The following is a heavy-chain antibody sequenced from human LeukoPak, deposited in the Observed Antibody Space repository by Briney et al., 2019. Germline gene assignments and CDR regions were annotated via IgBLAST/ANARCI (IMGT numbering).Heavy chain of an antibody. D-gene: IGHD3-16*02. Sequence: PGGSLRLSCAGSGFTFSTYSMNWVRQAPGKGLEWVSSISGSSGSMYYADSVEDRFTISRDNAENSLYLQMNSLRAEDTAVYYCARANPPGISFFDYWGQGALVTVSS. CDR2: ISGSSGSM. V-gene: IGHV3-21*06. CDR3: ARANPPGISFFDY. CDR1: GFTFSTYS. J-gene: IGHJ4*02.